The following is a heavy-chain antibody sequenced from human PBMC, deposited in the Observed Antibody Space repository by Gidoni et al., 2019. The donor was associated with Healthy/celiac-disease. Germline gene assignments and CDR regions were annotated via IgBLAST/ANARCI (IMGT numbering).Heavy chain of an antibody. CDR3: AIFPFGVVSYYYYYYGMDV. D-gene: IGHD3-3*01. CDR1: GFTFSSYG. J-gene: IGHJ6*02. V-gene: IGHV3-30*03. CDR2: ISYDGSNK. Sequence: QVQLVEPGGGVVQAGRSLRLSCAASGFTFSSYGMPWVRQAPGKGLEWVAVISYDGSNKYYADSVKGRFTISRDNSKNTLYLQMNSLRAEDTAVYYCAIFPFGVVSYYYYYYGMDVWGQGTTVTVSS.